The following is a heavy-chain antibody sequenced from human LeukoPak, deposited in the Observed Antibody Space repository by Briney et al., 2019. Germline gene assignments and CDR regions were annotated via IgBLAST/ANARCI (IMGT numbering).Heavy chain of an antibody. V-gene: IGHV3-21*01. CDR2: ISSSSSYI. CDR1: GFTFSSYS. Sequence: GGSLRLSCAASGFTFSSYSMNWVRQAPGKGLEWVSSISSSSSYIYYAESVKGRFTISRDNAKNSLYLQMNSLRAEDTAVYYCAREYSSSSLGSWGQGTLVTVSS. J-gene: IGHJ5*02. CDR3: AREYSSSSLGS. D-gene: IGHD6-6*01.